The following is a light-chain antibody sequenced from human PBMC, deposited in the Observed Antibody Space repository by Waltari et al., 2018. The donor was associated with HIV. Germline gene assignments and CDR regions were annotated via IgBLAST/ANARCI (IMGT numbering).Light chain of an antibody. CDR1: SLRSYY. V-gene: IGLV3-19*01. CDR2: GKN. Sequence: SSELTQDPAVSVALGQTVRITCQGDSLRSYYASWYQQKPGQAPVLVIYGKNNRPSGIPDRFSGSGSGNTASLTITGAQAEDEADYYCNSRDSSGDLVVFGGGTKLTVL. J-gene: IGLJ2*01. CDR3: NSRDSSGDLVV.